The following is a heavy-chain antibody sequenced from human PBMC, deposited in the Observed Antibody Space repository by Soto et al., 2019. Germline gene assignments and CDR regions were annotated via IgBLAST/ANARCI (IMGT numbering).Heavy chain of an antibody. V-gene: IGHV3-30*18. CDR1: GFTFSSYG. Sequence: QVQLVESGGGVVQPGRSLRLSCAASGFTFSSYGMYWVRQAPGKGLEWVARISYDGSDQFYGDSVKGRFTISRDNSKNTLYIQINSLRSEDTAVYYCAKDTGADYWGQGTVVTVSA. CDR3: AKDTGADY. D-gene: IGHD3-10*01. J-gene: IGHJ4*02. CDR2: ISYDGSDQ.